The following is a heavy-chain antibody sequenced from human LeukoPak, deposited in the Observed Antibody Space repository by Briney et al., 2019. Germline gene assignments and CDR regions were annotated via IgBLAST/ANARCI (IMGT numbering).Heavy chain of an antibody. Sequence: SETLSLTCTVSGGSISSYYWSWIRQPPGKGLEWIGYIYYSGSTNYNPSLKSRVTISVDTSKNQFSLKLSFVTAADTAVYYCARDHSSSWNYYYYYMDVWGKGTTVTVSS. CDR3: ARDHSSSWNYYYYYMDV. CDR1: GGSISSYY. J-gene: IGHJ6*03. V-gene: IGHV4-59*01. D-gene: IGHD6-13*01. CDR2: IYYSGST.